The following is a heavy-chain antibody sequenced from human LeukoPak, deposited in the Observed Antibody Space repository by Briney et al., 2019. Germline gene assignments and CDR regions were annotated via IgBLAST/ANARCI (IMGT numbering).Heavy chain of an antibody. Sequence: ASVKVSCKASGYTFSDYGISWVRQAPGQGLEWMGWISGYNENTNYAQKLQDRVTVTTDTSTSTVYMELRSLSSDDTAVYYCARDELCGGNAYRCGVSEYWGQGTLATVSS. CDR1: GYTFSDYG. CDR2: ISGYNENT. D-gene: IGHD4-23*01. J-gene: IGHJ4*02. V-gene: IGHV1-18*01. CDR3: ARDELCGGNAYRCGVSEY.